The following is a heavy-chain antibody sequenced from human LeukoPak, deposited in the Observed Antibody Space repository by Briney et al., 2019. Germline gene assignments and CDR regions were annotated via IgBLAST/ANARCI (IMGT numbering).Heavy chain of an antibody. CDR2: ISSSSSYI. CDR3: ARKNDYGDYGGAFDI. J-gene: IGHJ3*02. Sequence: GGSLRLSCAASEFTFSNYSMNWVRQAPGKGLEWVSSISSSSSYIYYADSVKCRFTISRDNAKNSLYLQMNSLRAEDTAVYYCARKNDYGDYGGAFDIWGQGTMVTVSS. D-gene: IGHD4-17*01. CDR1: EFTFSNYS. V-gene: IGHV3-21*01.